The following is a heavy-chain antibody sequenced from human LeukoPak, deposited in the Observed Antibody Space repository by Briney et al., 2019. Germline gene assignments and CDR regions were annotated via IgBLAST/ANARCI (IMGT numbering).Heavy chain of an antibody. D-gene: IGHD3-22*01. CDR1: GDTFSNYD. CDR3: ALRGERQWLYLDF. J-gene: IGHJ4*02. Sequence: ASVKVSCKASGDTFSNYDVTWVRQAPGQGLEWMGRIIPVFDTAKYAQNFQGRVTMTTDESSSTAYMELYSLRSEDTAVYYCALRGERQWLYLDFGGQEPLVTVPS. V-gene: IGHV1-69*05. CDR2: IIPVFDTA.